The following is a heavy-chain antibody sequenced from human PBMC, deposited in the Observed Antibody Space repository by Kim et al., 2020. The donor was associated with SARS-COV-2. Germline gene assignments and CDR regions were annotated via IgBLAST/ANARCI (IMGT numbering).Heavy chain of an antibody. CDR2: ISYDGSNK. V-gene: IGHV3-30*18. J-gene: IGHJ6*02. CDR1: GFTFSSYG. CDR3: AKLGPSALFDWLPNDYYYYGMDV. D-gene: IGHD3-9*01. Sequence: GGSLRLSCAASGFTFSSYGMHWVRQAPGKGLEWVAVISYDGSNKYYADSVKGRFTISRDNSKNTLYLQMNSLRAEDTAVYYCAKLGPSALFDWLPNDYYYYGMDVWGQGTTVTVSS.